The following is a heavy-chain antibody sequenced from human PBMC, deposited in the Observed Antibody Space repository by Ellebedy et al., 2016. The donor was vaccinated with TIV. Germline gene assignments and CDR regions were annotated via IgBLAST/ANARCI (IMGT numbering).Heavy chain of an antibody. Sequence: AASVKVSCKASGYTFTSYDMHWVRQAPGQGPEWMGIINRNGGSTSYAQKFQGGVIMTSDTSTSTVYMELSSLRSDDTAVYYCARDEGKLGANWFDPWGQGTLVTVSS. J-gene: IGHJ5*02. V-gene: IGHV1-46*01. CDR2: INRNGGST. D-gene: IGHD3-10*01. CDR1: GYTFTSYD. CDR3: ARDEGKLGANWFDP.